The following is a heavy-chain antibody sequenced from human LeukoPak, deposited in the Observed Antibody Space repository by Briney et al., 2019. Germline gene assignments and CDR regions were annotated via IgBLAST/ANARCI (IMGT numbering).Heavy chain of an antibody. J-gene: IGHJ4*02. CDR2: INPNSGGT. Sequence: ASVKVSCKASGYTFTGYYMHWVRQAPGQGLEWMGWINPNSGGTSYAQKFQGRVTMTRDTSISTAYMELSRLRSDDTAVYYCARVAARLHLDYWGQGTLVTVSS. CDR1: GYTFTGYY. V-gene: IGHV1-2*02. CDR3: ARVAARLHLDY. D-gene: IGHD6-6*01.